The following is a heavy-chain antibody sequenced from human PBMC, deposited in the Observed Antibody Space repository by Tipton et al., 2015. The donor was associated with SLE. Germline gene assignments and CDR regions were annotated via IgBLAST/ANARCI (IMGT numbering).Heavy chain of an antibody. Sequence: LRLSCTVSGGSISSYYWSWIRQPPGKGLEWIGYIYYSGTTYYSPSLKSRVTISVDTSNNQFSLKLSSVTAADTAVYYCATYYYDTSGFDYWGQGTLVTVSS. CDR1: GGSISSYY. D-gene: IGHD3-22*01. J-gene: IGHJ4*02. V-gene: IGHV4-59*04. CDR3: ATYYYDTSGFDY. CDR2: IYYSGTT.